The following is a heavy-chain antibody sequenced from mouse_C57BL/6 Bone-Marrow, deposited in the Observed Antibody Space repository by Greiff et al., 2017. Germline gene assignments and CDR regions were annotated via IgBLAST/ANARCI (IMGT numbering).Heavy chain of an antibody. Sequence: EVKLVESGAELVRPGASVKLSCTASGFNIKDDYMHWVKQRPEPGLEWIGWIDPENGDTEYASKFQGKATITADTSSNTAYLQLSSLTSEDTAVYYCTTRVYYCSSYWYFDVWGTGTTVTVSS. V-gene: IGHV14-4*01. CDR2: IDPENGDT. CDR1: GFNIKDDY. J-gene: IGHJ1*03. CDR3: TTRVYYCSSYWYFDV. D-gene: IGHD1-1*01.